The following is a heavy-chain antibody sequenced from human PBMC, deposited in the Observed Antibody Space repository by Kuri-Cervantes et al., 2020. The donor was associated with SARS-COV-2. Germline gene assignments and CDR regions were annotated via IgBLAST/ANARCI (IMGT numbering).Heavy chain of an antibody. V-gene: IGHV3-11*04. CDR2: ISSSGSTI. Sequence: GESLKISCTASGFTFGDYAVSWVLQAPGKGLEWVSYISSSGSTIYYADSVKGRFTISRENAKNSLYLQMNSLRAEDTAVYYCASGSGSYYGGDYWGQGTLVTVSS. CDR1: GFTFGDYA. CDR3: ASGSGSYYGGDY. J-gene: IGHJ4*02. D-gene: IGHD1-26*01.